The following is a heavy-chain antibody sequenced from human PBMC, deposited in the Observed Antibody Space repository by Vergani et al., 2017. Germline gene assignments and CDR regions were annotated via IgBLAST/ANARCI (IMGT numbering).Heavy chain of an antibody. V-gene: IGHV3-43D*04. CDR2: ISWDGGST. J-gene: IGHJ4*02. Sequence: EVQLVESGGVVVQPGGSLRLSCAASGFTFDDYAMHWVRQAPGKGLEWVSLISWDGGSTYYADSVKGRFTISRENSKNSLYLQMNSLRAEDTALYYCAVGAAAGNFDYWGQGTLVTVSS. CDR1: GFTFDDYA. D-gene: IGHD6-13*01. CDR3: AVGAAAGNFDY.